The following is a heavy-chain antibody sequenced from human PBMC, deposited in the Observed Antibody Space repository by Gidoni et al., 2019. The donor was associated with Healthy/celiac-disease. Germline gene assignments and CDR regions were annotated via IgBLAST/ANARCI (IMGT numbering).Heavy chain of an antibody. V-gene: IGHV1-18*01. CDR1: VYTFTSYG. CDR3: ARDIANYYDSSGYPDY. CDR2: ISAYNGNT. D-gene: IGHD3-22*01. Sequence: QVQPVQSGAEVKKPGASVKVSCKASVYTFTSYGISWVRQAPGQGLEWMGWISAYNGNTNYAQKLQGRVTMTTDTSTSTAYMELRSLRSDDTAVYYCARDIANYYDSSGYPDYWGQGTLVTVSS. J-gene: IGHJ4*02.